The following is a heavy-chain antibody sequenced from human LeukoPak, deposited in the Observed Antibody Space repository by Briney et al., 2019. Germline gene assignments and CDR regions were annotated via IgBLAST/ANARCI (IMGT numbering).Heavy chain of an antibody. CDR1: GGSISDYF. Sequence: SETLSLTCTVSGGSISDYFWSWIRQPAGKGLEWIGRIYSSGSTLYNPSLKSRVTMSVDTSKNQFSLRLTSVTAADTAVYYCARGPYCGDDCYFDSWGRGTLFTASS. CDR3: ARGPYCGDDCYFDS. CDR2: IYSSGST. V-gene: IGHV4-4*07. J-gene: IGHJ4*02. D-gene: IGHD2-21*01.